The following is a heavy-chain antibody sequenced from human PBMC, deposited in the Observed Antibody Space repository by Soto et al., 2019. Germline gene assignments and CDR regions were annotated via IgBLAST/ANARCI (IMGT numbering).Heavy chain of an antibody. CDR3: ARDMVGANGC. D-gene: IGHD1-26*01. CDR1: GYTFTSYY. CDR2: INPSGGST. Sequence: QVQLVQSGAEVKKPGASVKVSCKTSGYTFTSYYMHWVRQAPGQGLEWMGIINPSGGSTTYAQKFQGRVTMTRDTSTSTVYMELSSLRSEDTAVYYCARDMVGANGCWGQGTLVTVSS. V-gene: IGHV1-46*01. J-gene: IGHJ4*02.